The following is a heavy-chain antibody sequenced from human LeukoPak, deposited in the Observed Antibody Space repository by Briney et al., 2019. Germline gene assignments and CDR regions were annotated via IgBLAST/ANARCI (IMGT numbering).Heavy chain of an antibody. J-gene: IGHJ3*01. Sequence: PGRSLRLSCAASGFTFSSYGMHWVRQAPGKGLEWVAVISYDGSNEYYADYVKGRFTISRDNSKNTLYLQMNSLRAEDTAVYYCAKVVVRGVPTDAFDFWGQGTMVTVSS. V-gene: IGHV3-30*18. CDR2: ISYDGSNE. CDR3: AKVVVRGVPTDAFDF. D-gene: IGHD3-10*01. CDR1: GFTFSSYG.